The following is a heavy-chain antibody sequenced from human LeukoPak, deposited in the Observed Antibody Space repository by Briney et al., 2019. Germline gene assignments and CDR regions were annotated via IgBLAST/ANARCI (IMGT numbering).Heavy chain of an antibody. CDR3: ARGYYGMDV. CDR2: ISSSGSTI. J-gene: IGHJ6*02. V-gene: IGHV3-48*03. Sequence: GGCLRLSCAASGFTFSSYEMNWVRQAPGRGLEWVSYISSSGSTIYYADSVKGRFTISRDNAKNSLYLQMNSLRAEDTAVYYCARGYYGMDVWGQGTTVTVSS. CDR1: GFTFSSYE.